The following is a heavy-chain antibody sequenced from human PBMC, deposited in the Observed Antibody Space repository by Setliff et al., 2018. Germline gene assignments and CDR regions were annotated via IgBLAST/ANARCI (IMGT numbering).Heavy chain of an antibody. Sequence: VASVKVSCKASGYTFTKYGINWVRQAPGQRLEWVGWISAYNGDTNYAQKLQGRVTMTTDTSTSTAYMELRSLRSDDTAVYYCARDLDYQYYYETSGRDAFDIWGLGTMVTVSS. CDR1: GYTFTKYG. CDR2: ISAYNGDT. J-gene: IGHJ3*02. CDR3: ARDLDYQYYYETSGRDAFDI. D-gene: IGHD3-22*01. V-gene: IGHV1-18*01.